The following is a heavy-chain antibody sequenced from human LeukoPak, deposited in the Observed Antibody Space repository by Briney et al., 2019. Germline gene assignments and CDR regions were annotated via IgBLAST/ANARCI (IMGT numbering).Heavy chain of an antibody. D-gene: IGHD2-2*02. CDR1: GGSFSGYY. V-gene: IGHV4-34*01. CDR3: ARKGCSSTSCYTSRYYYYMDV. CDR2: INHSGST. Sequence: KPSETLSLTCAVYGGSFSGYYWSWIRQPPGKGLEWIGEINHSGSTNYNPSLKSRVTISVDTSKNQFSLKLSSVTAADTAVYYCARKGCSSTSCYTSRYYYYMDVWAKGQWSPSL. J-gene: IGHJ6*03.